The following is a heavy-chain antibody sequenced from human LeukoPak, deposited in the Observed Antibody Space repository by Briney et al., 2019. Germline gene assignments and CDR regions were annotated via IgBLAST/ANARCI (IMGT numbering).Heavy chain of an antibody. J-gene: IGHJ6*02. D-gene: IGHD3-22*01. CDR2: MNPNSGNT. CDR3: ARGSGYYYYYYGMDV. CDR1: GGTFSSYA. Sequence: ASVKVSCKASGGTFSSYAISWVRQATGQGLEWMGWMNPNSGNTGYAQKFQGRVTMTRNTSISTAYMELSSLRSEDTAVYYCARGSGYYYYYYGMDVWGQGTTVTVSS. V-gene: IGHV1-8*02.